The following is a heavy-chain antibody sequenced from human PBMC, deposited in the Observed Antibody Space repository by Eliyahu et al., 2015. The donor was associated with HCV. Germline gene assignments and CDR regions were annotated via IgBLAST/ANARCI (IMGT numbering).Heavy chain of an antibody. CDR3: ARRHRWLSTRYYYGMDV. D-gene: IGHD3-22*01. CDR2: IYYSGST. CDR1: GGSISXSSYY. Sequence: QLQLQESGPGLVKPSETLSLTCTVSGGSISXSSYYWGWIRQPPGKGLEWIGSIYYSGSTYYNPSLKSRVTISVDTSKNQFSLKLSSVTAADTAVYYCARRHRWLSTRYYYGMDVWGQETTVTVSS. J-gene: IGHJ6*02. V-gene: IGHV4-39*01.